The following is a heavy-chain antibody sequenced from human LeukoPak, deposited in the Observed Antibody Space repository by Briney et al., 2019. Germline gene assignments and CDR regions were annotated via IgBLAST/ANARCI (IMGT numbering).Heavy chain of an antibody. CDR2: ISGSGGST. D-gene: IGHD3-22*01. Sequence: GGSLRLSCAASGFTFSSYAMSWVRQAPGKGLEWVSAISGSGGSTYYADSVKGRFTISRDNSKNTLYLQMNSLRAEDTAVYYCAKDDDRHYYDSSGFEIDYWGQGTLVTVSS. CDR1: GFTFSSYA. CDR3: AKDDDRHYYDSSGFEIDY. V-gene: IGHV3-23*01. J-gene: IGHJ4*02.